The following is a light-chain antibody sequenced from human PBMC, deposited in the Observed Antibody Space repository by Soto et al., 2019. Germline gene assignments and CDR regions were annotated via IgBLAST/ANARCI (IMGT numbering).Light chain of an antibody. CDR2: GAS. Sequence: EVVLTQSPGTLSLSPGERATVSCRASQTVSRNYLAWYQQKGGQAPRLLIHGASSRATGIPDRFGGSGSGTDFTLTISRLEPEDFAVYYCQQYGSSPITFGQGTRLEIK. V-gene: IGKV3-20*01. CDR3: QQYGSSPIT. CDR1: QTVSRNY. J-gene: IGKJ5*01.